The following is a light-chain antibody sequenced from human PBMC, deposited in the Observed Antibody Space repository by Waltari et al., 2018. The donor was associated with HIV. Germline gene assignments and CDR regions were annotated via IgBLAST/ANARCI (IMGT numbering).Light chain of an antibody. CDR2: EVT. Sequence: QSALTQPASVSGSPGQSITIPCTGTTSDVGGYDYVSWYQQHPGKVPKLLIYEVTNRPAGVSNRFYGSKSGNTASLTISGLQPEDEADYYCSSFTSSDTPVVFGGGTKLTVL. V-gene: IGLV2-14*01. J-gene: IGLJ2*01. CDR3: SSFTSSDTPVV. CDR1: TSDVGGYDY.